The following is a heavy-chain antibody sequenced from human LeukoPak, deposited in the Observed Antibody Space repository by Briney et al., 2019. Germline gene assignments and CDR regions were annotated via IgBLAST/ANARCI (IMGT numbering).Heavy chain of an antibody. CDR3: AKSDYYDSSGYYKYYFDY. D-gene: IGHD3-22*01. V-gene: IGHV3-23*01. J-gene: IGHJ4*02. CDR1: GFTFNSYA. CDR2: ISGSGGST. Sequence: GGSLRLSCAASGFTFNSYAMSWVRQAPGEGLEWVSDISGSGGSTYYADSVKGRFTISRDNSKNTLYLQMNSLRAEDTAVYYCAKSDYYDSSGYYKYYFDYWGQGTLVTVSS.